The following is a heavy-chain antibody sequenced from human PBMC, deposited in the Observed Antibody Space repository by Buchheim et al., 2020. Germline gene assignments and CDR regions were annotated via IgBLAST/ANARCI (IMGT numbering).Heavy chain of an antibody. CDR3: ARGWTGTARWFDP. V-gene: IGHV4-34*01. D-gene: IGHD1-1*01. J-gene: IGHJ5*02. CDR1: GGSFSGYY. CDR2: INHSGST. Sequence: QVQLQQWGAGLLKPSETLSLTCAVYGGSFSGYYWSWIRQPPGKGLEWIGEINHSGSTNYNPSLKSRVTISVDTSKNQFSLKLGSVTAADTAVYYCARGWTGTARWFDPWGQGTL.